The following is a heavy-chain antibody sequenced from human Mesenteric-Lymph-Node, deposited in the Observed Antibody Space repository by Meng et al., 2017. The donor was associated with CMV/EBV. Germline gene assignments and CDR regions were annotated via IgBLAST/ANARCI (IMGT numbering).Heavy chain of an antibody. V-gene: IGHV3-74*01. CDR3: IREDGADASRGNRFDP. J-gene: IGHJ5*02. CDR2: INHDGSNT. Sequence: GGSLRLSCAASGFAFSAYWMHWARQAPGKGLVWVSRINHDGSNTIYADSVKGRFTISRDNAKNTLYLQMNTLRAEDTAVYYCIREDGADASRGNRFDPWGQGTLVTVSS. CDR1: GFAFSAYW. D-gene: IGHD3-10*01.